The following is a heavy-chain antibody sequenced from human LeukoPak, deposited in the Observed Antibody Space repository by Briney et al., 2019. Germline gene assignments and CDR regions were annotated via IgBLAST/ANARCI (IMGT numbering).Heavy chain of an antibody. CDR1: GFTFSAYE. D-gene: IGHD3-22*01. J-gene: IGHJ4*02. V-gene: IGHV3-48*03. CDR3: ARDYAGDTSGLVLDY. Sequence: GGSLRLSCAASGFTFSAYEMNWVRQAPGKGLEWVSYIGSSGSTVYYADSVKGRFTISRDNAKKSLILQMNSLRADDTAVYYCARDYAGDTSGLVLDYWGQGTLVTVSS. CDR2: IGSSGSTV.